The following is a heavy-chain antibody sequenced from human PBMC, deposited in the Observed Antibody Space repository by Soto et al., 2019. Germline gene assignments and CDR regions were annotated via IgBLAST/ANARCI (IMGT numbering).Heavy chain of an antibody. Sequence: GGSLRLSCSASGFTFSSYATHWVRQAPGKGLEYVSGVRGNGDPPFYADSVKGRFTISRDNSKNTLYLQMSSLSADDTAVYYCVKSRGGNNFDFFDWGQGALVTVSS. CDR3: VKSRGGNNFDFFD. CDR1: GFTFSSYA. CDR2: VRGNGDPP. J-gene: IGHJ4*02. V-gene: IGHV3-64D*06. D-gene: IGHD5-12*01.